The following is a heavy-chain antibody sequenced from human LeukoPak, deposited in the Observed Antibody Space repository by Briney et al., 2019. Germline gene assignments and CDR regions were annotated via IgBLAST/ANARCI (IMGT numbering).Heavy chain of an antibody. CDR2: ISGSGGST. V-gene: IGHV3-23*01. J-gene: IGHJ4*02. CDR3: AKVLITMVRGAMLGYYFDY. D-gene: IGHD3-10*01. CDR1: AFTFSSYA. Sequence: PGGSLRLSCAASAFTFSSYAMSWVRQAPGKGLEWVSAISGSGGSTYYADSVKGRFTISRDNSKNTLYLQMNSLRAEDTAVYYCAKVLITMVRGAMLGYYFDYWGQGTLVTVSS.